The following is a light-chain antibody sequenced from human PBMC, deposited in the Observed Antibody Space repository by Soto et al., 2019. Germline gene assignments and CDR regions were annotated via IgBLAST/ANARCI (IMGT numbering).Light chain of an antibody. V-gene: IGLV2-14*01. J-gene: IGLJ1*01. CDR1: SSDVGGYNY. CDR2: EVS. CDR3: SSYTSNSRV. Sequence: QSALTQPASVSGSPGQSITISCTGTSSDVGGYNYVSWYQQHPGKAPKLMIYEVSNRPSGVSNRFSGSKSGNTASLTISGLQAEDDADYYCSSYTSNSRVFGAGTKVTVL.